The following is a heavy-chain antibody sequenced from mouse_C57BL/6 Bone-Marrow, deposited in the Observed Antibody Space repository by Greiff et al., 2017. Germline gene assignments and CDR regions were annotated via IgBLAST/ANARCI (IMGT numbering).Heavy chain of an antibody. D-gene: IGHD1-1*02. CDR1: GFNIKDDY. CDR3: SSVVGNYFDF. Sequence: EVQLVESGAELVRPGASVKLSCTASGFNIKDDYIHWVKQRPEQGLEWIGWIDPEIGDTEYASKFQGKATITSDTSSNTAYLQLSRLTSEDTAVYYCSSVVGNYFDFWDQGTPLTVAS. V-gene: IGHV14-4*01. J-gene: IGHJ2*01. CDR2: IDPEIGDT.